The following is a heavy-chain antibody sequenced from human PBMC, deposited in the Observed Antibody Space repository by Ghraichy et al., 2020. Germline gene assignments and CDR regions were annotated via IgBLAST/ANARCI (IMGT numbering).Heavy chain of an antibody. V-gene: IGHV4-39*02. CDR2: IYYSGST. Sequence: SETLSLTCTVSGGSISSSSYYWGWIRQPPGKGLEWIGSIYYSGSTYYNPSLKSRVTISVDTSKNQFSLKLSSVTAADTAVYYCAREWGHGWLRSHNDYWGQGTLVTVSS. CDR3: AREWGHGWLRSHNDY. CDR1: GGSISSSSYY. J-gene: IGHJ4*02. D-gene: IGHD5-12*01.